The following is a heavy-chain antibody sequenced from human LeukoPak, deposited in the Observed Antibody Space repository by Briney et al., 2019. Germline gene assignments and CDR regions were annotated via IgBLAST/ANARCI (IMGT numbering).Heavy chain of an antibody. CDR2: ISYDGSTD. J-gene: IGHJ4*02. D-gene: IGHD2-8*01. CDR1: GFTFSRYS. CDR3: AERYCTNAVCHIDY. Sequence: PGGSLRLSSAASGFTFSRYSMNWVRQAPGKGLEWVALISYDGSTDYYSDSVKGRFTISRDSPKNTLYLEMNSLRTEDTAVYYCAERYCTNAVCHIDYWGQGTLATVSS. V-gene: IGHV3-30*18.